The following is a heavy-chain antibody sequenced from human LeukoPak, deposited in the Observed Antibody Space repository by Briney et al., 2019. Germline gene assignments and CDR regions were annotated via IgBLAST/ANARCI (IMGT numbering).Heavy chain of an antibody. CDR3: VRQNYDSSGYYFAY. CDR1: GYRFISNW. Sequence: GESLKISCKGSGYRFISNWIAWVRQMPGKGLEWMGIIYPDDSDTRYSPSFQGQVTISADKSITTAYLQWSNLKASDTAMYYCVRQNYDSSGYYFAYWGQGTLVTVSS. J-gene: IGHJ4*02. D-gene: IGHD3-22*01. CDR2: IYPDDSDT. V-gene: IGHV5-51*01.